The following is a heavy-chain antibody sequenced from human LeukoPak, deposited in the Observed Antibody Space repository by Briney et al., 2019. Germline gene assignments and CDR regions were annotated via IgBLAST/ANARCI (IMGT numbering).Heavy chain of an antibody. V-gene: IGHV4-59*08. CDR1: GGSIGTYY. D-gene: IGHD6-19*01. CDR2: VYYNGNT. J-gene: IGHJ4*02. CDR3: ARRVAVTARYYFDF. Sequence: SSETLSLTCSVSGGSIGTYYWSWIRQPPGKGLEWIGYVYYNGNTNYNPSLKSRVTISVDTSKNQFSLKLNSVTAADTAVYFCARRVAVTARYYFDFWGQGTLVTVSS.